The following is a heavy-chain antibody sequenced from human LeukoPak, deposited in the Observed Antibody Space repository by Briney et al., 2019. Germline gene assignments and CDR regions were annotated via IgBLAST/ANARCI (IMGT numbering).Heavy chain of an antibody. D-gene: IGHD3-22*01. CDR1: GGSFSGYY. Sequence: PSETLSLTCAVYGGSFSGYYWSWIRQPPGKGLEWIGEINHSGSTNYNPSLKSRVTISVDTSKNQFSLKLSSVTAADTAVYYCARGLRSGGYYDRSAGRFDPWGQGTLVTVSS. J-gene: IGHJ5*02. V-gene: IGHV4-34*01. CDR3: ARGLRSGGYYDRSAGRFDP. CDR2: INHSGST.